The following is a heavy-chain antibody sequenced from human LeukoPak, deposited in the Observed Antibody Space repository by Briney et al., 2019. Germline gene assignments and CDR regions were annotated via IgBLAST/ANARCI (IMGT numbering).Heavy chain of an antibody. V-gene: IGHV3-30*03. Sequence: GGSLRLSCAASGFTFSSYGMHWVRQAPGKGLEWVAVISYDGSNKYYADSVKGRFTISRDNSKNTLFLQMNSLRAEDTAVYYCARDDALGDNALDIWGQGTMVTVSS. J-gene: IGHJ3*02. CDR1: GFTFSSYG. D-gene: IGHD3-16*01. CDR3: ARDDALGDNALDI. CDR2: ISYDGSNK.